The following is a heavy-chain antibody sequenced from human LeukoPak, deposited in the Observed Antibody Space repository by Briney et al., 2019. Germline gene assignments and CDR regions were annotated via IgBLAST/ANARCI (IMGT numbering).Heavy chain of an antibody. CDR3: ARDLIRGASRAFDI. J-gene: IGHJ3*02. V-gene: IGHV4-31*03. CDR2: IYYSGST. D-gene: IGHD3-16*01. Sequence: SETLSLTCTVSGGSISSGGYYWSWIRQHPGKGLEWIGYIYYSGSTYYNPSLKSRVTISVDRSKNQFSLKLSSVTAADTAVYYCARDLIRGASRAFDIWGQGTMVTVSS. CDR1: GGSISSGGYY.